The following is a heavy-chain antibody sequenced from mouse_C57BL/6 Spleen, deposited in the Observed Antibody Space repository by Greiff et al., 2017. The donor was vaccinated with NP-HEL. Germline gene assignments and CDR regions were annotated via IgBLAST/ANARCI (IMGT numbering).Heavy chain of an antibody. D-gene: IGHD1-2*01. CDR2: IYPGEGDT. CDR1: GYAFSSSW. V-gene: IGHV1-82*01. J-gene: IGHJ4*01. CDR3: ARHGGGAMDY. Sequence: VMLVESGPELVKPGASVKISCKASGYAFSSSWMNWVKQRPGKGLEWIGRIYPGEGDTNYNGKFKGKATLTADKSSSTAYMQLSSLTSEDSAVYFCARHGGGAMDYWGQGTSVTVSS.